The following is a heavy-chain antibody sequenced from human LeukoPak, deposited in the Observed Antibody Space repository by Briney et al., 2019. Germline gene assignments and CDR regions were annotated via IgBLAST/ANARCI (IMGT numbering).Heavy chain of an antibody. CDR1: GFTFSSDL. V-gene: IGHV3-7*01. CDR3: ARDGEYSSSSAAFDI. D-gene: IGHD6-6*01. J-gene: IGHJ3*02. CDR2: IKQDGSEK. Sequence: GGSLRLSCAASGFTFSSDLMSWVRQAPGKGLEWVANIKQDGSEKYYVDSVKGRFTISRDNAKNSLYLQMNSLRAEDTAVYYCARDGEYSSSSAAFDIWGQGTMVTVSS.